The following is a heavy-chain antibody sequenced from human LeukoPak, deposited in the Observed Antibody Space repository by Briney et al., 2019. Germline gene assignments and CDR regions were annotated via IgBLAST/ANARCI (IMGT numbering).Heavy chain of an antibody. CDR3: ANYDSSGYYYTFIY. CDR1: GYTFTGYY. J-gene: IGHJ4*02. D-gene: IGHD3-22*01. CDR2: INPNSGGT. V-gene: IGHV1-2*02. Sequence: GASVKVSCKASGYTFTGYYMHWVRQAPGQGLEWMGWINPNSGGTNYAQKFQGRVTMTRDTSISTAYMELSRLRSDDTAVYYCANYDSSGYYYTFIYWGQGTLVTVSS.